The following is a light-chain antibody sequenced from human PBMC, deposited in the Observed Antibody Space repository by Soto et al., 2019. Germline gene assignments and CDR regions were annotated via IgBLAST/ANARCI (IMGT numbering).Light chain of an antibody. CDR3: QQSNNYPWT. CDR2: EAA. CDR1: QYIHNY. J-gene: IGKJ1*01. Sequence: DIQMTQSPSTLSASVGDRVTITCRASQYIHNYLAWYQQKPGEAPKLLIYEAANLQSGVPSRFSGYGTGTEVTLTISSLQPDDFATYYCQQSNNYPWTFGQGTRVEI. V-gene: IGKV1-5*03.